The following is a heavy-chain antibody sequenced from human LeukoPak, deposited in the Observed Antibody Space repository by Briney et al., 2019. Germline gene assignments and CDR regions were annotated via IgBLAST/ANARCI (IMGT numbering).Heavy chain of an antibody. D-gene: IGHD3-10*01. J-gene: IGHJ6*03. CDR1: GGSFSNHF. V-gene: IGHV4-4*07. CDR2: IYPSGNT. CDR3: AREDSGSYYNFYYFYMDV. Sequence: TSETLSLTCSVSGGSFSNHFWSWDRQPTGKGLEWIGRIYPSGNTNYNPSLKSRVTLSVDTSKTQFYLSLSSVTAADTAVYYCAREDSGSYYNFYYFYMDVWGKGTTVTISS.